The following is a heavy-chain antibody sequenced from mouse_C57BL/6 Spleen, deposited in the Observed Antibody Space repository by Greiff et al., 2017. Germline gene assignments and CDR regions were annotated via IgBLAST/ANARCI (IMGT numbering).Heavy chain of an antibody. CDR1: GFTFSSYA. CDR3: ERDDYRYWYFDV. Sequence: EVKVVESGGGLVKPGGSLKLSCAASGFTFSSYAMSWVRQTPEKRLEWVATISDGGSYTYYPDNVKGRFTISRDNAKNNLYLQMSHLKSEDTAMYYCERDDYRYWYFDVWGTGTTVTVSS. V-gene: IGHV5-4*01. J-gene: IGHJ1*03. CDR2: ISDGGSYT. D-gene: IGHD2-4*01.